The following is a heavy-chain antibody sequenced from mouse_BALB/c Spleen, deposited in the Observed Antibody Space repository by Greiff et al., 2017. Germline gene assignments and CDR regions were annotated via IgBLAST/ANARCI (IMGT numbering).Heavy chain of an antibody. V-gene: IGHV3-2*02. CDR2: ISYSGST. Sequence: EVKLQESGPGLVKPSQSLSLTCTVTGYSITSDYAWNWIRQFPGNKLEWMGYISYSGSTSYNPSLKSRISITRDTSKNQFFLQLNSVTTEDTATYYCARSDYGSRAWFAYWGQGTLVTVSA. J-gene: IGHJ3*01. D-gene: IGHD1-1*01. CDR1: GYSITSDYA. CDR3: ARSDYGSRAWFAY.